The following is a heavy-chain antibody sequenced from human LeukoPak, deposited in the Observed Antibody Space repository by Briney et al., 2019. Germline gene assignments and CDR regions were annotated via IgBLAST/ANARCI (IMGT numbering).Heavy chain of an antibody. D-gene: IGHD2-21*01. J-gene: IGHJ2*01. CDR2: ISTDAYYK. CDR3: ARSVIPGRWYFDL. V-gene: IGHV3-30*09. Sequence: GGSLRLSCAASGFTFSAFPFHWVRQAPGKGQEWVAAISTDAYYKYHGDSVRGRFAISRDNYMNSLYLQLNGLRAEDTAVYYCARSVIPGRWYFDLWGRGTLVTVSS. CDR1: GFTFSAFP.